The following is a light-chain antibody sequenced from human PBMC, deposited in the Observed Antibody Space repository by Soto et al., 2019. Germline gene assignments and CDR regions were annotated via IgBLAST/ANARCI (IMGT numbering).Light chain of an antibody. CDR1: QSVSSY. Sequence: EIVLTQSPATLSLSPGERATLSCRASQSVSSYLAWYQQKPGQAPRLLIYDASNRATGIPARFSGSGSGTDFTLTICSLEPEDFAVYYCQQRSHWPPTFGPGTKVDIK. CDR3: QQRSHWPPT. CDR2: DAS. V-gene: IGKV3-11*01. J-gene: IGKJ3*01.